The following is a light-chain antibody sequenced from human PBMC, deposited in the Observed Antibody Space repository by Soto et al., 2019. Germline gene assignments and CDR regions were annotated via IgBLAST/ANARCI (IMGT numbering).Light chain of an antibody. Sequence: QPVLTQPASVSGSPGQSIAISCAGTSSDIGTYNHVSWYQQHPGKAPQLIIYEDINRPSGLSSRFSGSKSGNTASLTISGLQAEDEADYFCCSYTTSSTLVCGTGTKVTVL. J-gene: IGLJ1*01. CDR2: EDI. CDR1: SSDIGTYNH. CDR3: CSYTTSSTLV. V-gene: IGLV2-14*01.